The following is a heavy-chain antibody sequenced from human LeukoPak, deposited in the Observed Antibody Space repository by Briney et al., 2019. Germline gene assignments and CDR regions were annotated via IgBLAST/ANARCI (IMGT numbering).Heavy chain of an antibody. CDR1: GYTFTGYY. Sequence: ASVKVSCKASGYTFTGYYMHWVRQAPGQGLEWMRWINPNSGGTNYAQKFQGRVTMTRDTSISTAYMELSRLRSDDTAVYYCARDHDRGYCSGGSCYSFDYWGQGTLVAVSS. CDR2: INPNSGGT. J-gene: IGHJ4*02. D-gene: IGHD2-15*01. V-gene: IGHV1-2*02. CDR3: ARDHDRGYCSGGSCYSFDY.